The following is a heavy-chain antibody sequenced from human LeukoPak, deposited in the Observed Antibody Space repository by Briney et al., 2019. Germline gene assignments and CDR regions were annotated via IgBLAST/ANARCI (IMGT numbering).Heavy chain of an antibody. CDR1: GGSISSSSYY. CDR2: IYYSGST. V-gene: IGHV4-39*01. J-gene: IGHJ4*02. CDR3: GRSLLQDSSGLDD. Sequence: SETLSLTCTVSGGSISSSSYYWGWIRQPPGTGLEWVGSIYYSGSTYYNPSLTSRVTISVDTSKNQFSLKLSSVPAAATPLFYRGRSLLQDSSGLDDWRQGTLVTVSS. D-gene: IGHD3-22*01.